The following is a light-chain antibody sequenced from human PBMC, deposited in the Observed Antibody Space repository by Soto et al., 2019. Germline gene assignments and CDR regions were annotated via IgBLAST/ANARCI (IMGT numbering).Light chain of an antibody. CDR1: SGHSSYA. V-gene: IGLV4-69*01. CDR2: LNSDGSH. CDR3: QTWGTGIQV. J-gene: IGLJ2*01. Sequence: QSVLTQSPSASASLGASVKLTCTLSSGHSSYAIAWHQQRPEKGPRYLMKLNSDGSHSKGDGIPDRFSGSSSGAERCLTISSLQSEDEADYYCQTWGTGIQVFGGGTKVTVL.